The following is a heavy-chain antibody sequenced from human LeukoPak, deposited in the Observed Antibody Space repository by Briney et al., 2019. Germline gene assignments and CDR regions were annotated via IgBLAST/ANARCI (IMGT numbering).Heavy chain of an antibody. D-gene: IGHD6-13*01. CDR2: IYYSGTT. J-gene: IGHJ1*01. V-gene: IGHV4-39*01. CDR3: ARVAAGIGFFQH. CDR1: GGSISSSSYY. Sequence: PSETLSLTCTVSGGSISSSSYYWGWIRQPPGKGLEWIGTIYYSGTTYYSPSLKSRVTISVDTSKNQLSLKLSSVTAADTAVYYCARVAAGIGFFQHWGQGTLVTVSS.